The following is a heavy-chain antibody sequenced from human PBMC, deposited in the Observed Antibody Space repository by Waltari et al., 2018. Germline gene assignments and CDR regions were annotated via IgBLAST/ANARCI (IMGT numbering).Heavy chain of an antibody. J-gene: IGHJ4*02. CDR3: ARGPADIWGSYRA. CDR2: ISGSGGST. Sequence: EVQLLESGVGLVQPGGSLRLSCAASGFTFSSYAMSWVRQAPGKGLEWVSAISGSGGSTYYADSVKGRFTISRDNSKNTLYLQMNSLRAEDTAVYYCARGPADIWGSYRAWGQGTLVTVSS. V-gene: IGHV3-23*01. D-gene: IGHD3-16*02. CDR1: GFTFSSYA.